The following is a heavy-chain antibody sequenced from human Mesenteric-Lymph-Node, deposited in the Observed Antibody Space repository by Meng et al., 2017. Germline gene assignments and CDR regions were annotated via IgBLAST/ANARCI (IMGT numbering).Heavy chain of an antibody. CDR1: GFTFSDHY. CDR2: TRNKANSYTT. Sequence: GESLKISCAASGFTFSDHYMDWVRQAPGKGLEWVGRTRNKANSYTTEYAVSVKGRFTISRDDSKNSLYLQMNSLRTEDTALYYCAREGSGWYESSPDYYFDYWGQGTLVTVSS. CDR3: AREGSGWYESSPDYYFDY. J-gene: IGHJ4*02. D-gene: IGHD6-19*01. V-gene: IGHV3-72*01.